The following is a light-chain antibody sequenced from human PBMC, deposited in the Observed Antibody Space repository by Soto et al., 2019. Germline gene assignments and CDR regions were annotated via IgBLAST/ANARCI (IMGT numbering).Light chain of an antibody. CDR2: EVS. CDR1: SSDIGGYRF. V-gene: IGLV2-14*03. Sequence: QSALTQPASVSGSPGQSITISCTGTSSDIGGYRFVSWYQQHPGKTPKLIIYEVSNRPSGVSNCFSGSKSGNTASLTISDLQTEDEADYYCNSYTATNARVFGGGTKLTVL. CDR3: NSYTATNARV. J-gene: IGLJ2*01.